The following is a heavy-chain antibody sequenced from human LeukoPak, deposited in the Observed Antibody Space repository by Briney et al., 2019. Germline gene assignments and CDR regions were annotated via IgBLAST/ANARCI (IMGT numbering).Heavy chain of an antibody. CDR2: IYYSGNT. Sequence: SETLSLTCTVSGGSISSSSYYWAWIRQPPGKGLEWIGSIYYSGNTNYNPSLKSRVTISVDTSKNQFSLKLSSVTAADTAVYYCARGIAAARTLFGYWGQGTLVTVSS. CDR3: ARGIAAARTLFGY. J-gene: IGHJ4*02. V-gene: IGHV4-39*07. D-gene: IGHD6-13*01. CDR1: GGSISSSSYY.